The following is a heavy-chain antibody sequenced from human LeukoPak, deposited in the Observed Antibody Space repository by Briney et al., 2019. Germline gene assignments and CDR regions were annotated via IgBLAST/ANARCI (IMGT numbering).Heavy chain of an antibody. CDR1: RFTFSNYA. J-gene: IGHJ4*02. Sequence: GGSLRLSCAASRFTFSNYAMSWVRQAPGKGLEWVSAISGSGGSTYYADSVKGRFTISRDNSKNTLYLQMNSLRAEDTAVYYCARDGIVVVPAADGIRFDYWGQGTLVTVSS. CDR3: ARDGIVVVPAADGIRFDY. CDR2: ISGSGGST. D-gene: IGHD2-2*01. V-gene: IGHV3-23*01.